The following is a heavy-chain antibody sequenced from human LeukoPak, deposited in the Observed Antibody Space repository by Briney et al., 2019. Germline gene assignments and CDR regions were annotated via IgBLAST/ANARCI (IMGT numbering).Heavy chain of an antibody. J-gene: IGHJ4*02. Sequence: PGGSLRLSCAASEFTFSRRWMHWVRQAPGKGLVWVSRINPDGSITNYADPVKGRFTVSRDNAKDTLYLQMNSLRADDTAVYYCARSLVGASDYWGQGTLVTVSS. CDR2: INPDGSIT. CDR1: EFTFSRRW. CDR3: ARSLVGASDY. V-gene: IGHV3-74*01. D-gene: IGHD1-26*01.